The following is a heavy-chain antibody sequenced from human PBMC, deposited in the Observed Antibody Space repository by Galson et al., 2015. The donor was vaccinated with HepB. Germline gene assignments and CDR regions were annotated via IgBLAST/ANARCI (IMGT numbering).Heavy chain of an antibody. Sequence: LRLSCAASGFTLSSYAMSWVRPAPGKGLEWVSAINDSGFSTYYADSVKGRFTISRDTSTNTLYLQMNSLRADDTAVYYCAKARPHNYFDYWGQGTLVTVSS. V-gene: IGHV3-23*01. CDR3: AKARPHNYFDY. D-gene: IGHD1-14*01. J-gene: IGHJ4*02. CDR1: GFTLSSYA. CDR2: INDSGFST.